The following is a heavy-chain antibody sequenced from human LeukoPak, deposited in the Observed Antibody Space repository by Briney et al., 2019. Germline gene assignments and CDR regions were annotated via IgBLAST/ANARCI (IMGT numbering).Heavy chain of an antibody. J-gene: IGHJ4*02. CDR2: FDPEDGET. CDR3: ARDSMYYDFWSGYPQEGFFDY. Sequence: ASVKVSCKVPGYTLTELSMHWVRQAPGKGLEWMGGFDPEDGETIYAQKFQGTVTMTEDTSTDTAYMELSSLRSEDTAVYYCARDSMYYDFWSGYPQEGFFDYWGQGTLVTVSS. D-gene: IGHD3-3*01. CDR1: GYTLTELS. V-gene: IGHV1-24*01.